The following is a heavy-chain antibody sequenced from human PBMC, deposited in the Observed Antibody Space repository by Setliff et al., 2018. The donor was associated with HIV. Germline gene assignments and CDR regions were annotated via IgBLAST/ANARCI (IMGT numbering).Heavy chain of an antibody. CDR3: ARGASGSYYYYYYYYMDV. J-gene: IGHJ6*03. V-gene: IGHV4-4*07. CDR1: GGSISSDY. D-gene: IGHD3-10*01. CDR2: VYISGST. Sequence: PSETLSLTCTVSGGSISSDYWSWIRQPAGKGLEWIGRVYISGSTNYSPSLRSRVTMSVDTSKNQVSLKLSSVTAADTAVYYCARGASGSYYYYYYYYMDVWGKGTTVTVSS.